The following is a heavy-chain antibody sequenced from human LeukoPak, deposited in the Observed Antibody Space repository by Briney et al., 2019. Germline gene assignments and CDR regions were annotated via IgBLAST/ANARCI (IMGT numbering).Heavy chain of an antibody. CDR1: GFTFSSYD. CDR2: ICTAGDT. V-gene: IGHV3-13*04. D-gene: IGHD3-10*01. CDR3: ARADVVRGFLRGYYYYGMNV. J-gene: IGHJ6*02. Sequence: GGSLRLSCAASGFTFSSYDMQWVRQATGKGLEWVSAICTAGDTYYPGSVKGRFTISRENAKNSLYLQMNSLRAGDTAVYYCARADVVRGFLRGYYYYGMNVWGQGTTVTVSS.